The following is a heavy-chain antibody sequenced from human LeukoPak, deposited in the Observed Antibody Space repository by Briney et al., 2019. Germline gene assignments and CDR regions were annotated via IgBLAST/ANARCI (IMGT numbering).Heavy chain of an antibody. V-gene: IGHV3-7*01. J-gene: IGHJ4*02. D-gene: IGHD4-11*01. CDR2: IKQDGSEK. CDR1: GFTFSSYW. Sequence: PGGSLRLSCAASGFTFSSYWMSWVRQAPGKGLEWVANIKQDGSEKYYVDSVKGRFTISRDNAKNSLYLQMNSLRAEDTAVYYCARARSSYNDYSYYFDYWGQGTLVTVSS. CDR3: ARARSSYNDYSYYFDY.